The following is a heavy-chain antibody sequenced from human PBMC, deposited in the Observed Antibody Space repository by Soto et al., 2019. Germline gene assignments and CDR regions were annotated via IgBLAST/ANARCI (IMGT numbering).Heavy chain of an antibody. Sequence: TPSLTFTVPDGSISSCYYYWSWIRQPPGKGLEWIGYIYYSGSTYYNPSLKSRVTISVDTSKNQFSLKLSSVTAADTAVYYCARVPPYYYDSSGPSPLYYYYGMDVWGQGTTVTVSS. V-gene: IGHV4-30-4*01. CDR1: DGSISSCYYY. CDR3: ARVPPYYYDSSGPSPLYYYYGMDV. J-gene: IGHJ6*02. CDR2: IYYSGST. D-gene: IGHD3-22*01.